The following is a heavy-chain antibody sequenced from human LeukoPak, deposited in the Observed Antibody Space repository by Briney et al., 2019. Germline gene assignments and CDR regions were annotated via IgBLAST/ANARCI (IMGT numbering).Heavy chain of an antibody. Sequence: SETLSLTCTVSSYSISSHYYWGWIRQPPGKGLEWIGSAYHSGSTYYNPSLKSRVTISADTSKNQFSLKLSSVTAADTAVYYCATRSELYSYYYMDVWGKGTTVTISS. CDR2: AYHSGST. J-gene: IGHJ6*03. CDR1: SYSISSHYY. CDR3: ATRSELYSYYYMDV. V-gene: IGHV4-38-2*02. D-gene: IGHD1-26*01.